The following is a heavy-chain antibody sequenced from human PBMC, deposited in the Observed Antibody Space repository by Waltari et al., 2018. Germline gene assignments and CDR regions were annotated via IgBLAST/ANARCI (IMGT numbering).Heavy chain of an antibody. CDR2: INHSGST. V-gene: IGHV4-34*01. CDR1: GGSFSGYY. D-gene: IGHD3-9*01. J-gene: IGHJ4*02. Sequence: QVQLQQWGAGLLKPSETLSLTCAVYGGSFSGYYWSWFRQPPGKGLEWIGEINHSGSTNYNPSLKSRVTISVDTSKNQFSLKLSSVTAADTAVYYCARAALRYYSFDYWGQGTLVTVSS. CDR3: ARAALRYYSFDY.